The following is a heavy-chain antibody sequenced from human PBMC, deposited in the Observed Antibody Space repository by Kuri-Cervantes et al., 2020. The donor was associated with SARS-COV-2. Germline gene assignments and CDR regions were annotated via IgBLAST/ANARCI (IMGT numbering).Heavy chain of an antibody. Sequence: GESLKISCAASGFTFSSYAMSWVRQAPGKGLEWVSAISGSGGSTYYADSVKGRFTISRDNSKNTLYLQMNSLRAEDTAVYYCAKLGSRRHYEDWGQGTQVTVSS. CDR1: GFTFSSYA. D-gene: IGHD4-17*01. CDR3: AKLGSRRHYED. J-gene: IGHJ4*02. CDR2: ISGSGGST. V-gene: IGHV3-23*01.